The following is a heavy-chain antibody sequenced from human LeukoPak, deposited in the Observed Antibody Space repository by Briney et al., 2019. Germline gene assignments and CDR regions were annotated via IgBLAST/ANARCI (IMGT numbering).Heavy chain of an antibody. CDR3: ARDTYYYDSSGYYYVFQSFDI. CDR2: ISAYNGNT. D-gene: IGHD3-22*01. CDR1: GYTFTSYG. Sequence: ASVKVSCKASGYTFTSYGISWVRQAPGQGLEWMGWISAYNGNTNYVQKLQGRVTMTTDTSTSTAYMELRSLRSDDTAVYYCARDTYYYDSSGYYYVFQSFDIWGQGTMVTVSS. V-gene: IGHV1-18*01. J-gene: IGHJ3*02.